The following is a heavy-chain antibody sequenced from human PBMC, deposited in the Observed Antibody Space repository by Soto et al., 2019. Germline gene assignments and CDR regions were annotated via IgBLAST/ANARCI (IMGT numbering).Heavy chain of an antibody. CDR1: GGSISSSSYY. J-gene: IGHJ5*02. D-gene: IGHD3-3*01. V-gene: IGHV4-39*01. Sequence: SETLSLTCTVSGGSISSSSYYWGWIRQPPGKGLEWIGSIYYSGSTYYNPSLKSRVTISVDTSKNQFSLKLSSVTAADTAVYYCARHMDFWSGYSNWFDPWGQGTLVTVSS. CDR3: ARHMDFWSGYSNWFDP. CDR2: IYYSGST.